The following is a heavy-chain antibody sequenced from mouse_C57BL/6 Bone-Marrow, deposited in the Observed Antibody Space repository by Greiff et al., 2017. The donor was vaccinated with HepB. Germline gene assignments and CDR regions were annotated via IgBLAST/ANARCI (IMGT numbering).Heavy chain of an antibody. Sequence: EVHLVESGGGLVKPGGSLKLSCAASGFTFSSYAMSWVRQTPEKRLEWVATISDGGSYTYYPDNVKGRFTISRDNAKNNLYLQMSHLKSEDTAMYYCARGSTYWYFDVWGTGTRSPSPQ. CDR1: GFTFSSYA. J-gene: IGHJ1*03. D-gene: IGHD1-1*01. CDR2: ISDGGSYT. CDR3: ARGSTYWYFDV. V-gene: IGHV5-4*01.